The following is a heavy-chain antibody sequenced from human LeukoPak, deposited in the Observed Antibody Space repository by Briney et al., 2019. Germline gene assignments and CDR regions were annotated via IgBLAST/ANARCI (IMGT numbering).Heavy chain of an antibody. D-gene: IGHD3-10*01. CDR3: ALGTYYYGSGSYYDFDY. J-gene: IGHJ4*02. Sequence: SGTLSLTCTVSGGSLSSRKGGGWVRQPPGKGLEGIWYIYYSGSTNYNPSLKSRVPISVDPSKNQFSLKLSSVTAADTAVYYCALGTYYYGSGSYYDFDYWGQGTLVTVSS. CDR1: GGSLSSRKG. V-gene: IGHV4-4*02. CDR2: IYYSGST.